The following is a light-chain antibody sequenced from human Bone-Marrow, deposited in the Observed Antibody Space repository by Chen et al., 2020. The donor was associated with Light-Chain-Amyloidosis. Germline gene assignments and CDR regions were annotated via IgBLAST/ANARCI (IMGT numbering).Light chain of an antibody. V-gene: IGLV3-25*03. CDR2: RDT. CDR3: QSADSSGTYEVI. J-gene: IGLJ2*01. Sequence: SYELTQPPSVSVSPRQTARITCSGDDLPTKYAYWCQQKPGQAPVLVIHRDTERPSGISERFSGSSSGTTATLTISGVQAEDEADYHCQSADSSGTYEVIFGGGTKLTVL. CDR1: DLPTKY.